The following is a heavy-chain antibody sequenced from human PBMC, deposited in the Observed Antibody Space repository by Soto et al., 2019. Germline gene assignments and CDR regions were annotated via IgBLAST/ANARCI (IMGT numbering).Heavy chain of an antibody. V-gene: IGHV4-4*07. D-gene: IGHD6-13*01. CDR1: GGSISSYY. CDR2: IYTSGST. Sequence: SETLSLTCTVSGGSISSYYWSWIRQPAGKGLEWIGRIYTSGSTNYNPSLKSRVTMSVDTSKNQFSLKLSSVTAADTAVYYCAREKGQGGSSWYHDYWGQGTLVTVSS. CDR3: AREKGQGGSSWYHDY. J-gene: IGHJ4*02.